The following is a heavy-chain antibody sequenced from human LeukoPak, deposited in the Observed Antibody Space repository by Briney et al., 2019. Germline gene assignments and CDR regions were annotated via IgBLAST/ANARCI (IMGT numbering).Heavy chain of an antibody. D-gene: IGHD2/OR15-2a*01. CDR2: IYYSGST. J-gene: IGHJ4*02. CDR1: GGSISSYY. Sequence: PSETLSLTCTVSGGSISSYYWSWIRQPPGKGLEWIGYIYYSGSTNYNPSLKSRVTISVDTSKNQFSLKLSSVTAAGTAVYYCAVGSSTHYYFDYWGQGTLVTVSS. V-gene: IGHV4-59*01. CDR3: AVGSSTHYYFDY.